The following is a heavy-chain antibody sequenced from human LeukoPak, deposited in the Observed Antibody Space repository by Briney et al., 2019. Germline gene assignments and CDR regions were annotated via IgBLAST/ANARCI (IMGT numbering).Heavy chain of an antibody. CDR3: ARGLPAATHYYYYYMDV. V-gene: IGHV1-8*03. D-gene: IGHD2-2*01. Sequence: ASVKVSCKASGYTFTSYDINWVRQATGQGLEWMGWMNPNSGNTGYAQKFQGRGTITRNTSISTAYMELSSLRSEDTAVYYCARGLPAATHYYYYYMDVWGKGTTVTVSS. CDR2: MNPNSGNT. J-gene: IGHJ6*03. CDR1: GYTFTSYD.